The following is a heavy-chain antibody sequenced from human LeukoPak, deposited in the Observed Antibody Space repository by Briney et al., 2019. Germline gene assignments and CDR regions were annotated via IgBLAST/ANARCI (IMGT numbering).Heavy chain of an antibody. CDR2: INHSGST. Sequence: SETLSLTCAVYGGSFSGYYWSWIRQPPGKGLEWIGEINHSGSTNYNPSLKSRVTISVDTSKNQFSLKLTSVTAAHTAVYYCARDSWASDYWGQGTLVTVSS. J-gene: IGHJ4*02. CDR1: GGSFSGYY. D-gene: IGHD3-16*01. CDR3: ARDSWASDY. V-gene: IGHV4-34*01.